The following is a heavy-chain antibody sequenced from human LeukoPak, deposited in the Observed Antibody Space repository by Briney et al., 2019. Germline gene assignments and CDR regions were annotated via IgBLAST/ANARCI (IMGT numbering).Heavy chain of an antibody. CDR2: IKQGGSEK. Sequence: SGGSLRLSCAASGFTFSNYWMSWVRQAPGKGLEWVANIKQGGSEKYYVDSVKGRFTISKDNAKNSVYMQVHSVSCEDTAVYFCESNYCSGGTCYYGDWGQGTLVTVYS. CDR1: GFTFSNYW. D-gene: IGHD2-15*01. CDR3: ESNYCSGGTCYYGD. V-gene: IGHV3-7*02. J-gene: IGHJ4*02.